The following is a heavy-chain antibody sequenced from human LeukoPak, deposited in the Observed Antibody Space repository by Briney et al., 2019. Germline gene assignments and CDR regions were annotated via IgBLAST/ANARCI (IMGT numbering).Heavy chain of an antibody. CDR2: INPNTGAT. V-gene: IGHV1-2*02. CDR3: ARDRVGSGWPRPYYFEV. J-gene: IGHJ4*02. CDR1: GYTLTGYY. Sequence: ASVTVSCKASGYTLTGYYLHWVRQAPGQGLEWMGWINPNTGATRSAQKFQGRITMTRDTSISTAYMDLSRLRSDDTAVYYCARDRVGSGWPRPYYFEVWGQGTLVTVSS. D-gene: IGHD6-19*01.